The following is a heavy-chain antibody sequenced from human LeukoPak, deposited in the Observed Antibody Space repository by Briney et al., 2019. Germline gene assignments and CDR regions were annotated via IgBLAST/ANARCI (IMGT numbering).Heavy chain of an antibody. CDR2: INPNSGGT. J-gene: IGHJ5*02. D-gene: IGHD2-2*02. Sequence: ASVKVSCKASGYTFTGYYMHWVRQAPGQGLEWMGWINPNSGGTNYAQKFQGRVTMTRDTSISTAYMELSRPRSDDTAVYYCARQGIVVVPAAIRPPYNWFDPWGQGTLVTVSS. CDR1: GYTFTGYY. CDR3: ARQGIVVVPAAIRPPYNWFDP. V-gene: IGHV1-2*02.